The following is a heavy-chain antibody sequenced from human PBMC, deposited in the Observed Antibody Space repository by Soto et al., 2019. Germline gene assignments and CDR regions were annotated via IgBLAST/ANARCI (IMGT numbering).Heavy chain of an antibody. V-gene: IGHV4-59*08. CDR2: IYYNGNT. D-gene: IGHD2-2*01. Sequence: PSETLSLTCTVSRGSISTYYWSWIRQPPGKGLECIGYIYYNGNTNYNPSLKSRVTISVDTPKNQFTLNLNSVTAADTAVYYWARHATRSYAYWGQGTLVTVSS. J-gene: IGHJ4*02. CDR3: ARHATRSYAY. CDR1: RGSISTYY.